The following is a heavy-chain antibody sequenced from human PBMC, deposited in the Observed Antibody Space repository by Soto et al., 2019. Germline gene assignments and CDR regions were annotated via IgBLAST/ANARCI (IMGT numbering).Heavy chain of an antibody. D-gene: IGHD3-22*01. Sequence: TGGSLRLSCAASGFTFSSYAMSWVRQAPGKGLEWVSAISGSGGSTYYADSVKGRFTISRDNSKNTLYLQMNSLRAEDTAVYYCAKDRGYYDSSGWGWFDPWGQRTLVTVSS. J-gene: IGHJ5*02. V-gene: IGHV3-23*01. CDR3: AKDRGYYDSSGWGWFDP. CDR1: GFTFSSYA. CDR2: ISGSGGST.